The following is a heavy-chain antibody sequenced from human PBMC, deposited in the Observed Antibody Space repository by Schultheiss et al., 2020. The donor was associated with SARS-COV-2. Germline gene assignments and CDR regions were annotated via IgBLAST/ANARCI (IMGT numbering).Heavy chain of an antibody. V-gene: IGHV4/OR15-8*02. CDR2: IYHNENT. CDR3: ARGGGSYLYWFDP. Sequence: SETLSLTCAVSGGSISTTNWWGWVRQPPGRGLEWIGDIYHNENTNYNPSLKSRVTMSVEKSKNQFSLRLSSVTAADTAVYYCARGGGSYLYWFDPWGQGTLVTVSS. D-gene: IGHD1-26*01. J-gene: IGHJ5*02. CDR1: GGSISTTNW.